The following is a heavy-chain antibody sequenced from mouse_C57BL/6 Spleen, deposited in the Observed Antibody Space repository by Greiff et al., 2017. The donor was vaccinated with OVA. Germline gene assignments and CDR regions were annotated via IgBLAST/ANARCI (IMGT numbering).Heavy chain of an antibody. CDR3: TRWLLSVFDY. V-gene: IGHV14-1*01. J-gene: IGHJ2*01. CDR2: IDPEDGAT. Sequence: EVQLQESGAELVRPGASVKLSCTASGFNIKDYYMHWVKQRPEQGLEWIGRIDPEDGATDYAPKFQGKATLTADTSSNTAYLQLSSLTSEDTAVYYCTRWLLSVFDYWGQGTTLTVSS. CDR1: GFNIKDYY. D-gene: IGHD2-3*01.